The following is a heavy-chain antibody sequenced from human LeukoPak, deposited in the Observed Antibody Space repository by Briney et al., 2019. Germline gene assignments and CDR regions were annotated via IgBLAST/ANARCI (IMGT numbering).Heavy chain of an antibody. D-gene: IGHD4-17*01. Sequence: PSQTLSLTCTVSGGSISSGGYYWSWIRQPAGKGLEWIGRIYTSGNTNYNPSLKSRVTISVDTSKNQFSLKLSSVTAADTAVYYCARSWGDYGDSLFDYWGQGTLVTVSS. V-gene: IGHV4-61*02. CDR3: ARSWGDYGDSLFDY. CDR2: IYTSGNT. J-gene: IGHJ4*02. CDR1: GGSISSGGYY.